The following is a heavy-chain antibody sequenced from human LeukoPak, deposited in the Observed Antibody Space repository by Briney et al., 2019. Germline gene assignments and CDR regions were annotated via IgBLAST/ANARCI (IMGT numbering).Heavy chain of an antibody. J-gene: IGHJ4*02. Sequence: PGGSLRLSCAASRFTFSSYAMHWVRRAPGKGLEWVAVISYDGSNKYYAESVKGRFTISRDNSKNTLYLQMNSLRAEDTAVYYCARNGGYSYGYDPYYFDYWGQGTLVTVSS. CDR2: ISYDGSNK. V-gene: IGHV3-30*04. D-gene: IGHD5-18*01. CDR3: ARNGGYSYGYDPYYFDY. CDR1: RFTFSSYA.